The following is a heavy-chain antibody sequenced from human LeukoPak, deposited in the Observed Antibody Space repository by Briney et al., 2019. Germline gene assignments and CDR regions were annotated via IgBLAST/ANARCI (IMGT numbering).Heavy chain of an antibody. V-gene: IGHV1-18*01. CDR1: GYTFTSYG. CDR2: ISAYNGNT. CDR3: ARVRGYYGSGSYHDAFDI. J-gene: IGHJ3*02. Sequence: ASVKVSCKASGYTFTSYGISWVRQAPGQGLEWMGWISAYNGNTNYAQKLQGRVTMTTDTSTSTAYMELRSLRSDDTAVYYCARVRGYYGSGSYHDAFDIWGQGKMVTVSS. D-gene: IGHD3-10*01.